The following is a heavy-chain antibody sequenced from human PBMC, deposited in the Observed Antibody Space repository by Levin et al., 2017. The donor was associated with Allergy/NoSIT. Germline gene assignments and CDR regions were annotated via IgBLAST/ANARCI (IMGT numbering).Heavy chain of an antibody. D-gene: IGHD6-13*01. CDR3: ARQGPEQQLVPDY. J-gene: IGHJ4*02. V-gene: IGHV1-2*02. CDR2: INPNSGGT. Sequence: ASVKVSCKASGYTFTGYYMHWVRQAPGQGLEWMGWINPNSGGTNYAQKFQGRVTMTRDTSISTAYMELSRLRSDDTAVYYCARQGPEQQLVPDYWGQGTLVTVSS. CDR1: GYTFTGYY.